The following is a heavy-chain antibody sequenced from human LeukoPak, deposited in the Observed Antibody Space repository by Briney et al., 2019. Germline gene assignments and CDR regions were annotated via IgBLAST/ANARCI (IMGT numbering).Heavy chain of an antibody. D-gene: IGHD3-3*01. CDR2: INNDGGST. J-gene: IGHJ5*02. V-gene: IGHV3-74*01. CDR3: ARDSFVTISGGWNWFDP. CDR1: GFTFSNFW. Sequence: PGGSLRLSCAASGFTFSNFWMHWVRQAPGKGLVWVSRINNDGGSTAYADSVKGSFTISRDNAKNTLYLQMNSLRAEDTAVYYCARDSFVTISGGWNWFDPWGQGTLVTVSS.